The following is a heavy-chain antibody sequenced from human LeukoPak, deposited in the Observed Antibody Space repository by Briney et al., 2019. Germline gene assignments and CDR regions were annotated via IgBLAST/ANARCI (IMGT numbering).Heavy chain of an antibody. CDR3: ARQVYGEAFDI. CDR1: GGSISSYY. J-gene: IGHJ3*02. Sequence: SETLSLTCIVSGGSISSYYWSWIRQPPGKGLEWIGYIYYSGNSNYSPSLKSRVTISKDTSKNQFSLKLSSVTAADTAVYYCARQVYGEAFDIWGQGTMVTVSS. D-gene: IGHD5/OR15-5a*01. V-gene: IGHV4-59*08. CDR2: IYYSGNS.